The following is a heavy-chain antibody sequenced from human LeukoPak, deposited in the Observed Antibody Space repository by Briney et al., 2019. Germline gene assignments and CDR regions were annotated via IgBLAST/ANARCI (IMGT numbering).Heavy chain of an antibody. Sequence: PGGSLRLSCAASGFSFNSAAMTWVRQAPGKGLEWVSLVSSSGANTYYADSVKGRFTISRDNSKNTLYLQMNSLRAEDTAVYYCARPLDGIAAAANYWGQGTLVTVSS. CDR2: VSSSGANT. CDR1: GFSFNSAA. CDR3: ARPLDGIAAAANY. D-gene: IGHD6-13*01. J-gene: IGHJ4*02. V-gene: IGHV3-23*01.